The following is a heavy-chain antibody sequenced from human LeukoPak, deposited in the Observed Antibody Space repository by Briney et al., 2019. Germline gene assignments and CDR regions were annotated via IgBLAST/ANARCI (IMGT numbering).Heavy chain of an antibody. CDR3: ARGDSSSSLDFDY. D-gene: IGHD6-6*01. Sequence: SVKVSCKASGGTFSSYAISWVRQAPGQGLEWMGGIIPIFGTANYAQKFQGRVTITADESTSTAYMELSSLRSEDTAVYYCARGDSSSSLDFDYWGQGTLVTVSS. V-gene: IGHV1-69*13. CDR1: GGTFSSYA. J-gene: IGHJ4*02. CDR2: IIPIFGTA.